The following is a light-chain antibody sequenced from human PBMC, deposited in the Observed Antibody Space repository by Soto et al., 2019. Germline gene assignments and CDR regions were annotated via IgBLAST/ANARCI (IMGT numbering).Light chain of an antibody. Sequence: DIVMTQSPLSLPDTPGEPASISCRSSQSLLHSNGYNYLDWYLQKPGQSPQLLIYLGSNRASGVPDRFSGSGSGTDFTLKISRVEAEDVGVYYCMQALQTPRTFGQGTKLEIK. V-gene: IGKV2-28*01. J-gene: IGKJ2*01. CDR1: QSLLHSNGYNY. CDR2: LGS. CDR3: MQALQTPRT.